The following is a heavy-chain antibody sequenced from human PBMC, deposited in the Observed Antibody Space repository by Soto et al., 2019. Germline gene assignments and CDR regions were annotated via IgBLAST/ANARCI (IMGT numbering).Heavy chain of an antibody. CDR1: EVIFSNSA. J-gene: IGHJ4*02. CDR3: ARDGPSSLTSYFDY. CDR2: VSFDGSLK. D-gene: IGHD2-2*01. V-gene: IGHV3-30*04. Sequence: QVHLVESGGGAVQPGMSLRLSCVASEVIFSNSAMHWVRQAPGKGLEWVAVVSFDGSLKYYADSVEGRFTISRDSSKNTLYLQMNSLRPEDTAVYYCARDGPSSLTSYFDYWGQGTLVTVSS.